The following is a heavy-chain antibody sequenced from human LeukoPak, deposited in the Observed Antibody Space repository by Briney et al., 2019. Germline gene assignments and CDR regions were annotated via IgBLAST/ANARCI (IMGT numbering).Heavy chain of an antibody. CDR3: ARDPPLVAVAGTEGY. CDR1: GFTFSSYG. D-gene: IGHD6-19*01. CDR2: MPNDRRNN. V-gene: IGHV3-30*03. J-gene: IGHJ4*02. Sequence: GGSLRLSCAASGFTFSSYGMHWVRQAPDKGLEWVAVMPNDRRNNYYAESVKGRFTISRDNSKNTLYLQMNSLRAEDTAVYYCARDPPLVAVAGTEGYWGQGTLVTVSS.